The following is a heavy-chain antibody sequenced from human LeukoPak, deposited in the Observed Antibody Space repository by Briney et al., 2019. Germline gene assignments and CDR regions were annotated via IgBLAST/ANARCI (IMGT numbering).Heavy chain of an antibody. CDR3: VRLRNFGYSGYGFRFDP. D-gene: IGHD5-12*01. Sequence: GESLKISCKGSGYSFTSYWIGWVRQMPGKGLEWMGIIYPGDSDTRYSPSFQGQVTISADKSISTAYLQWSSLKASDTAMYYCVRLRNFGYSGYGFRFDPWGQGTLVTVSS. V-gene: IGHV5-51*01. CDR1: GYSFTSYW. CDR2: IYPGDSDT. J-gene: IGHJ5*02.